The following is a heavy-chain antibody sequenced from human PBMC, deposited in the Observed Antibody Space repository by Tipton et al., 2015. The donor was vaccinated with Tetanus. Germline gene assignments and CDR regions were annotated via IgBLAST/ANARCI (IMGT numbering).Heavy chain of an antibody. CDR3: ARHEYYYDSSGYYYPFDY. D-gene: IGHD3-22*01. J-gene: IGHJ4*02. V-gene: IGHV4-34*01. CDR1: GGSFSGYY. Sequence: LSCAVYGGSFSGYYWSWIRQPPGKGLEWIGEINHSGSTNYNPSLKSRVTISVDTSKNQFSLKLSSVTAADTAVYYCARHEYYYDSSGYYYPFDYWGQGTLVTVSS. CDR2: INHSGST.